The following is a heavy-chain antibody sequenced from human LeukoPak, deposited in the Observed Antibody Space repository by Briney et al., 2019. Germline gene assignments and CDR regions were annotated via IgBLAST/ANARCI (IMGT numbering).Heavy chain of an antibody. V-gene: IGHV4-39*07. CDR3: ARGGGFGSPPGY. CDR2: IYYSGST. J-gene: IGHJ4*02. Sequence: SETLSLTCTVSGGSISSSSYYWGWIRQPPGKGLEWIGSIYYSGSTYYNPSLKSRVTISVDTSKNQFSLKLSSVTAADTAVYYCARGGGFGSPPGYWGQGTLVTVSS. D-gene: IGHD3-10*01. CDR1: GGSISSSSYY.